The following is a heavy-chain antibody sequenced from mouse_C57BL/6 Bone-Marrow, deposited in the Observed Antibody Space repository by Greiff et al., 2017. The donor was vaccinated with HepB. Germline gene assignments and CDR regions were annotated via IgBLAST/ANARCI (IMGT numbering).Heavy chain of an antibody. Sequence: VKLMESGPGLVQPSQSLSITCTVSGFSLTSYGVHWVRQSPGKGLEWLGVIWSGGSTDYNAAFISRLSISKDNYKSQVFFKMNSLQADDTAIYYCAKGYYYGSSYGFAYWGQGTLVTVSA. CDR2: IWSGGST. CDR1: GFSLTSYG. D-gene: IGHD1-1*01. V-gene: IGHV2-2*01. CDR3: AKGYYYGSSYGFAY. J-gene: IGHJ3*01.